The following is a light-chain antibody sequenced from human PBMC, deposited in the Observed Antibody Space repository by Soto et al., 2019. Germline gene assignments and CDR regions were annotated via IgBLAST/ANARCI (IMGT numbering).Light chain of an antibody. CDR2: ENN. CDR3: ATWDTSLSGGV. Sequence: QSVLTQPPSVSAAPGQQVTISCSGSISNIENNYVSWYRQLPGTAPKLLIYENNKRPSGIPDRFSGSKSGTSATLGISGLETGDEADYYCATWDTSLSGGVFGTGTKLTVL. CDR1: ISNIENNY. J-gene: IGLJ1*01. V-gene: IGLV1-51*02.